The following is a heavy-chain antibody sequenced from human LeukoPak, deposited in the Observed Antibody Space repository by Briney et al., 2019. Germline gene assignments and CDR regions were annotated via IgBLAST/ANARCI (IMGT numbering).Heavy chain of an antibody. J-gene: IGHJ4*02. Sequence: SVKVSCKASGGTFSSNVISWVRQAPGQGLEWMGRIIPIIGTPDYAQKFQGRVTITADKSTNTAYMELTSLKSDGTAVYYCARAGGSSWYVSLYYWGQGTLVTVSS. CDR3: ARAGGSSWYVSLYY. V-gene: IGHV1-69*04. CDR1: GGTFSSNV. CDR2: IIPIIGTP. D-gene: IGHD6-13*01.